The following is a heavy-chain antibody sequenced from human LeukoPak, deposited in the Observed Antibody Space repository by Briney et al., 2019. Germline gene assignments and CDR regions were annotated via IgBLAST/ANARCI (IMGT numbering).Heavy chain of an antibody. CDR3: ARGGYYGSGSFYSTQTSVFDY. D-gene: IGHD3-10*01. CDR1: GDSVSSNSAA. J-gene: IGHJ4*02. CDR2: TYCRSEWYN. V-gene: IGHV6-1*01. Sequence: SQTLSLTCDISGDSVSSNSAAWNWIRQSPSRGLEWLGRTYCRSEWYNDYSVSVKSRITINPDTSKNQFSLQLNSVTPEDTAVYYCARGGYYGSGSFYSTQTSVFDYWGQGTLVTVSS.